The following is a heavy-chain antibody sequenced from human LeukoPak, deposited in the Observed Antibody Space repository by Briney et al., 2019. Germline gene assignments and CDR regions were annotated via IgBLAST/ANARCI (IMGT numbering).Heavy chain of an antibody. D-gene: IGHD6-13*01. V-gene: IGHV3-30-3*01. CDR2: ISYDGSNK. CDR1: GLAFSSYA. Sequence: GGSLRLSCAASGLAFSSYAMHWVRQGPGKGTEWVAVISYDGSNKYYADSVKGRFTISRDNSKNTLYLQMNSLRAEDTAVYYCARDGVIAAAGLPPDYYGMDVWGQGTTVTVSS. J-gene: IGHJ6*02. CDR3: ARDGVIAAAGLPPDYYGMDV.